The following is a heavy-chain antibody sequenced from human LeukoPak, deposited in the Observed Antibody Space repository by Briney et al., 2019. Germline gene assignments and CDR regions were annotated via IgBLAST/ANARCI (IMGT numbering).Heavy chain of an antibody. D-gene: IGHD5-24*01. CDR3: ARDWVYKIDY. CDR1: GFTFSSYV. CDR2: ISHDGII. Sequence: GGSLRLSCETAGFTFSSYVMHWVRRTPGKGLVWVSRISHDGIISYADSVKGRFTISRDNAKNTLTLQMSSLRVEDTAVYFCARDWVYKIDYWGRGTLVTVSS. J-gene: IGHJ4*02. V-gene: IGHV3-74*01.